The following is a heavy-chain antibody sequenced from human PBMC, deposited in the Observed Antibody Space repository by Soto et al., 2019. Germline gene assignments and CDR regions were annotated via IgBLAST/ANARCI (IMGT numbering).Heavy chain of an antibody. D-gene: IGHD3-22*01. CDR1: GGSISSGDYY. V-gene: IGHV4-30-4*01. J-gene: IGHJ3*02. CDR2: IYYSGST. CDR3: VRLPYYDTPPVTFDI. Sequence: SETLSLTCTVSGGSISSGDYYWSWIRQPPGKGLEWIGYIYYSGSTFYNPSLKNRVTISLDTSKIQFSLKLSSVTAADTAVYYCVRLPYYDTPPVTFDIWGQGAMVTVSS.